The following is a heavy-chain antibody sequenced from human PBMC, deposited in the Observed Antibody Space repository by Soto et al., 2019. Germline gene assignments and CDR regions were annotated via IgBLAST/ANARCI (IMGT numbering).Heavy chain of an antibody. Sequence: QVQLVQSGAEVKKPGSSVKVSCEASGGTFSSYSFSWVRQAPGQGLEWMGRVIPILDMANYAQKFQGRVTITADKSTSTVYMEMGSLRSEDTAVYFCARGGAVVVPGAVDRHNWFDPWGQGSLVTVSS. V-gene: IGHV1-69*02. D-gene: IGHD2-2*01. CDR2: VIPILDMA. CDR1: GGTFSSYS. CDR3: ARGGAVVVPGAVDRHNWFDP. J-gene: IGHJ5*02.